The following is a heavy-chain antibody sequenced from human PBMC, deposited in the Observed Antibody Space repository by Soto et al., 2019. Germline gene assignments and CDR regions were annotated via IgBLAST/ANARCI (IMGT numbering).Heavy chain of an antibody. CDR2: IYHSGST. CDR1: GGSLTGYA. V-gene: IGHV4-59*08. CDR3: ARHYGDGYDYVDY. J-gene: IGHJ4*02. D-gene: IGHD5-12*01. Sequence: SETLSLTCTVSGGSLTGYAWSWIRQPPGKGLEWIGYIYHSGSTYYNPSLKSRVTISVDRSKNQFSLKLSSVTAADTAVYYCARHYGDGYDYVDYWGQGTLVTVSS.